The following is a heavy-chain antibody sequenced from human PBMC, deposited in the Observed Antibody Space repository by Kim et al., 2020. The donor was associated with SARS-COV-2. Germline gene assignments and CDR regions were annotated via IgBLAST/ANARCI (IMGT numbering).Heavy chain of an antibody. Sequence: NYNPSLKSRVTISIDTSNNQFSLKLSSVTTADTAVYYCARTVGRAYYFDYWGQGTLVTVPS. D-gene: IGHD2-15*01. V-gene: IGHV4-59*01. CDR3: ARTVGRAYYFDY. J-gene: IGHJ4*02.